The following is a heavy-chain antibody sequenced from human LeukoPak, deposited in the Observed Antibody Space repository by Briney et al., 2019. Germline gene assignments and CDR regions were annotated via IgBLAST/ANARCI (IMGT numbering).Heavy chain of an antibody. V-gene: IGHV3-48*02. Sequence: GGSLRLSCAASGFTFSTYSMNWVRQAPGKGLEWLSYVSSSSDRILYADSVKGRFTISRDNAKNSLYLQMTSLRDEDTAVYYCARVPRGADNWFDPWGQGTLVTVSS. D-gene: IGHD3-10*01. CDR2: VSSSSDRI. CDR3: ARVPRGADNWFDP. J-gene: IGHJ5*02. CDR1: GFTFSTYS.